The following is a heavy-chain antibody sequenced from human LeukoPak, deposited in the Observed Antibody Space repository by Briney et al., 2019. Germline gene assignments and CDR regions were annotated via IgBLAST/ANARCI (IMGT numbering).Heavy chain of an antibody. CDR2: ISGSGGST. D-gene: IGHD3-22*01. CDR3: AKASAMIVAVSKHFDY. V-gene: IGHV3-23*01. Sequence: GGSLRLSCAASGFTFSSYAMSWVRQAPGKGLEWVSAISGSGGSTYYADSEKGRFTISRDNSKNTLYLQMNSLRAEDTAVYYCAKASAMIVAVSKHFDYWGQGTLVTVSS. J-gene: IGHJ4*02. CDR1: GFTFSSYA.